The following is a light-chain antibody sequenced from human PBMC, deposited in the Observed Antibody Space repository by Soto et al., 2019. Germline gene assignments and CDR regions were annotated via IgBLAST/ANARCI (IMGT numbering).Light chain of an antibody. V-gene: IGLV2-14*01. CDR3: SSYRGGSTYV. Sequence: QSGLTQPASVSGSPGQSITISCTGTSSDVGGYEYVSWYQQHPGKAPKLMIYEVRDRPSGVSSRFPGSKSGNTASLTISGLQAEDEADYYCSSYRGGSTYVFGTGTKVTVL. CDR2: EVR. J-gene: IGLJ1*01. CDR1: SSDVGGYEY.